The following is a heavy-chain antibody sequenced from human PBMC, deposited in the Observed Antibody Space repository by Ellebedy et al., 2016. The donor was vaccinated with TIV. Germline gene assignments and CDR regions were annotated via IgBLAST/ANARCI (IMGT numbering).Heavy chain of an antibody. J-gene: IGHJ4*02. CDR1: GDSISSGYY. CDR2: IHSRGSA. D-gene: IGHD3-16*01. Sequence: MPSETLSLTCSVSGDSISSGYYWGWIRQPPGKGLEWIGSIHSRGSAYSNPSLKSRVTLSVDTSKDQFSLKVKSVTAADTAVYYCARVPAESMIRFDYWGQGTLVTVSP. CDR3: ARVPAESMIRFDY. V-gene: IGHV4-38-2*02.